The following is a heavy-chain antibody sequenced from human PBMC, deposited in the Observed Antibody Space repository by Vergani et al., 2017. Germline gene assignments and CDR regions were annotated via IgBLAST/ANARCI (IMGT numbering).Heavy chain of an antibody. CDR3: AKHFRGWGIDY. D-gene: IGHD3-16*01. CDR1: GFTLSNYD. Sequence: QVQLVESGGGVVQRGGSLRLSCATSGFTLSNYDMQWIRQRPGKGLEFVAFIQFDGSNQYYADSVKGRFTLSRDLSKNTLNLQMNSLRTDDTATYYCAKHFRGWGIDYWGQGTQVIVSS. CDR2: IQFDGSNQ. V-gene: IGHV3-30*02. J-gene: IGHJ4*02.